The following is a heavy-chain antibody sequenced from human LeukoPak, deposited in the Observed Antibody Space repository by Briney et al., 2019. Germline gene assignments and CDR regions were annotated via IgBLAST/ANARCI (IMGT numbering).Heavy chain of an antibody. J-gene: IGHJ4*02. CDR2: ISGSGGST. CDR3: AKNRGYCSGGSCSVIDY. V-gene: IGHV3-23*01. Sequence: GGSLRLSCAASGFTFSSYAMSWVRQAPGKGLEWVSAISGSGGSTYYADSVKGRFTISRDNSKSTLYLQMNSLRAEDTAVYYCAKNRGYCSGGSCSVIDYWGQGTLVTVSS. CDR1: GFTFSSYA. D-gene: IGHD2-15*01.